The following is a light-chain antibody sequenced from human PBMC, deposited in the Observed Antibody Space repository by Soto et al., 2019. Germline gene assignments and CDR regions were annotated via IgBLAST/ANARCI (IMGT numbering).Light chain of an antibody. J-gene: IGLJ2*01. CDR1: SSNIGAGYD. CDR2: GNS. Sequence: QSVLTQPPSMSGAPGQRVTISCTGSSSNIGAGYDVHWYQQLPGTAPKLLIYGNSNRPSGVPDRFSGSKSGTSASLAITGLQAEDEADYYCQSYDSSLSQGVFGGGTQLTVL. CDR3: QSYDSSLSQGV. V-gene: IGLV1-40*01.